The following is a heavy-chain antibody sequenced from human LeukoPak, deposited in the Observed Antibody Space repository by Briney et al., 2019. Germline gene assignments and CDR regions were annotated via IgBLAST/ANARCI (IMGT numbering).Heavy chain of an antibody. CDR3: ARPSGYVRWGDAFDI. J-gene: IGHJ3*02. Sequence: GESLKISCKGSGYSFTSYWIGWVRQMPGKGLEWMGIIYPGDSDTRYSPSFQGQVTISADKSISTAYLQWSSLKASDTAMYYCARPSGYVRWGDAFDIWGQGTMVTVSS. CDR1: GYSFTSYW. V-gene: IGHV5-51*01. D-gene: IGHD5-12*01. CDR2: IYPGDSDT.